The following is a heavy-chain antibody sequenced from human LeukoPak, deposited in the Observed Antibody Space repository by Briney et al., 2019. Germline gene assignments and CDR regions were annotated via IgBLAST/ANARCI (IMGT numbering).Heavy chain of an antibody. V-gene: IGHV3-48*03. CDR3: GRDAAWGATFDS. J-gene: IGHJ4*02. D-gene: IGHD1-26*01. CDR1: GFTFRSYE. CDR2: ISSSGSTI. Sequence: QPGGSLRLSCAASGFTFRSYEMNWVRQAPGKGLEWVSYISSSGSTIYYADSVKGRFTISRENAKNSLYLQMNGLRAENRAVYYCGRDAAWGATFDSGGQGPLVTVSS.